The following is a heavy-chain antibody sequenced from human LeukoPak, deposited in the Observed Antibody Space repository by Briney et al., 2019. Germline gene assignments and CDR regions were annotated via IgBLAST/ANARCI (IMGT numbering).Heavy chain of an antibody. CDR2: IYYSGST. Sequence: SETLSLTCTVSGGSISSYYWSWIRQPPGKGLEWIGYIYYSGSTNYNPSLKSRVTISVDTSKNQFSLKLSSVTAADTAVYYCARDRGIVGATDIHRPFDPWGQGTLVTVSS. CDR1: GGSISSYY. V-gene: IGHV4-59*01. J-gene: IGHJ5*02. D-gene: IGHD1-26*01. CDR3: ARDRGIVGATDIHRPFDP.